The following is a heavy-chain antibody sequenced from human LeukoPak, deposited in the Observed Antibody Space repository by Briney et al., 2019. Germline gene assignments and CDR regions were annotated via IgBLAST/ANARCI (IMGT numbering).Heavy chain of an antibody. D-gene: IGHD3-10*01. Sequence: PGESLTLSCAASGFSLSNFWMDWVRHAPGDGLVWVSGVQGDETDTRKADSAKGRFTTSGDNAKNTLFLQMDSLRVEDTGVYYCTRGSNTCPGDFWGQGSLVTVSS. CDR3: TRGSNTCPGDF. CDR2: VQGDETDT. V-gene: IGHV3-74*01. J-gene: IGHJ4*02. CDR1: GFSLSNFW.